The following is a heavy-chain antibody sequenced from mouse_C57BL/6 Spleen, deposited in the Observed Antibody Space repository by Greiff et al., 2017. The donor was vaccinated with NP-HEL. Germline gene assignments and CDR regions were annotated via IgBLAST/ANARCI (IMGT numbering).Heavy chain of an antibody. J-gene: IGHJ2*01. D-gene: IGHD2-4*01. V-gene: IGHV5-4*01. CDR3: ERGRDYDGYYCDL. CDR1: GFTFSSYA. Sequence: EVQLQESGGGLVKPGGSLKLSCAASGFTFSSYAMSWVRQTPEKRLEWVATISDGGSYTYYPDNVKGRYTISRDNAKNNLYLQMSHLKSEDTAMYYCERGRDYDGYYCDLGDQDTTLTVSS. CDR2: ISDGGSYT.